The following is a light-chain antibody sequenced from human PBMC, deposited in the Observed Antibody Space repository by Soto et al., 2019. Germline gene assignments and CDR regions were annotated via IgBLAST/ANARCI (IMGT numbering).Light chain of an antibody. V-gene: IGKV1-5*01. CDR2: DAS. CDR3: QQYNSYSRT. CDR1: QSLRSG. J-gene: IGKJ1*01. Sequence: EIPMTQSASSLCACVGDSVNIXCRASQSLRSGLVWCQHKPGEAPKLLIYDASSLERGVPSRFSGSGSATEFTRTISSLQPDDFATYYGQQYNSYSRTFGQGTKVDIK.